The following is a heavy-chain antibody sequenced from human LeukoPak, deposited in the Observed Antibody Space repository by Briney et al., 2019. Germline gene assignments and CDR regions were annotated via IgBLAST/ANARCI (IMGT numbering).Heavy chain of an antibody. CDR3: ARGHGSGSYRVFDP. CDR1: GGSFSGYY. Sequence: SETLPLTCAVYGGSFSGYYWSWIRQPPGKGLEWIGEINHSGSTNYNPSLKSRVTISVDTSKNQFSLKLSSVTAADTAVYYCARGHGSGSYRVFDPWGQGTLVTVSS. V-gene: IGHV4-34*01. D-gene: IGHD3-10*01. CDR2: INHSGST. J-gene: IGHJ5*02.